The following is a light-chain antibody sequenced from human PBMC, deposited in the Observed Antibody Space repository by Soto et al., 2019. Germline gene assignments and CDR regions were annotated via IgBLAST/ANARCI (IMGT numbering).Light chain of an antibody. CDR2: AAS. CDR3: LQNSHYPLT. Sequence: AIQMTQAPSSLSASVGDRVTITCRASQGIRNDLGWYQQKPGKAPKLLIYAASRLQSGVPSRFSGGGSGTDFTLTISSLQPEDFATYYCLQNSHYPLTFGPGTKVDIK. CDR1: QGIRND. V-gene: IGKV1-6*01. J-gene: IGKJ3*01.